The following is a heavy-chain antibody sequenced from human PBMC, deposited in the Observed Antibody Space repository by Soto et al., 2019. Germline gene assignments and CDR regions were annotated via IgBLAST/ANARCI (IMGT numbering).Heavy chain of an antibody. Sequence: PGGSLRLSCAASGFTVSSNYMSWVRQAPGKGLEWVSVIYSGGSTYYADSVKGRFTISRDNSKNTLYLQMNSLRAEDTAVYCCARASQFWSGYYDDYYYGMDVWGQGTTVTVSS. CDR2: IYSGGST. D-gene: IGHD3-3*01. V-gene: IGHV3-53*01. J-gene: IGHJ6*02. CDR3: ARASQFWSGYYDDYYYGMDV. CDR1: GFTVSSNY.